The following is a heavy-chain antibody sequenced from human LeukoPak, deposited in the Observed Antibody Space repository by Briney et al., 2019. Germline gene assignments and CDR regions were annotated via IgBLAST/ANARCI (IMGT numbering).Heavy chain of an antibody. J-gene: IGHJ4*02. V-gene: IGHV4-59*01. CDR2: IYYSGST. Sequence: SGTLSLTCPVSGCSISSYSWSWIRQPPGKGLEWIGYIYYSGSTNYNPSLKSRVTISVDTSKNQFSLKLSSVTAADTAVYYCARSGGYSFSVDYWGQGTLVTVSS. CDR3: ARSGGYSFSVDY. D-gene: IGHD5-18*01. CDR1: GCSISSYS.